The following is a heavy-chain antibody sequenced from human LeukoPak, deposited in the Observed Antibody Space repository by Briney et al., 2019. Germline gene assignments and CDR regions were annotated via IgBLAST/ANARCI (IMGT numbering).Heavy chain of an antibody. CDR2: IRSSGTPV. CDR1: GFSFRDFY. V-gene: IGHV3-11*01. D-gene: IGHD3-16*01. J-gene: IGHJ4*02. Sequence: GGSLRLSCAASGFSFRDFYMTWIRQAPGKGLEWLSYIRSSGTPVSYTDSVKGRFTISRDNAKNSLYLQMNSLRAEDTAVYYCARARGTSLDYWGQGTLVTVSS. CDR3: ARARGTSLDY.